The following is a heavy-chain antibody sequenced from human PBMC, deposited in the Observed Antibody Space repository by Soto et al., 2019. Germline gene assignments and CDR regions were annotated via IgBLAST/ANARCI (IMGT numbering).Heavy chain of an antibody. J-gene: IGHJ4*02. D-gene: IGHD1-1*01. CDR1: GFTSSGNY. CDR2: INSGGTT. Sequence: EVQVAESGGHLVQPGGSLRLSCAAFGFTSSGNYMSWVRQAPGKGLEWVSLINSGGTTYYADSVRGRFTISRDDAKNTLYLQMNSLRTEDTAEYYCVSGNKKYYFDYWARGTLVTVSS. CDR3: VSGNKKYYFDY. V-gene: IGHV3-66*01.